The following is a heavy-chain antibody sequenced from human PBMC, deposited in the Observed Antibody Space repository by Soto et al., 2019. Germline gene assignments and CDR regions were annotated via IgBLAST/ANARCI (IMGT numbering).Heavy chain of an antibody. CDR1: GGSFSGYY. CDR2: INHSGST. Sequence: SETLSLTCAVYGGSFSGYYWSWIRQPPGKGLEWIGEINHSGSTNYNPSLKSRVTISVDTSKNQFSLKLSSVTAADTAVYYCARGIKTGRRKIFDYWGQGTLVT. CDR3: ARGIKTGRRKIFDY. J-gene: IGHJ4*02. V-gene: IGHV4-34*01. D-gene: IGHD1-1*01.